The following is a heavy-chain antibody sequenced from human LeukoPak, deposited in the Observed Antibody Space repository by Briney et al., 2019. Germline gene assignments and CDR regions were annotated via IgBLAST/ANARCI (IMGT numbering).Heavy chain of an antibody. Sequence: SETLSLTCTVSGGSISSSSYYWGWIRQPPGKGLEWIGSIYYSGSTYYNPSLKSRVTMSVDTSKNQFSLKLSSVTAADTAVYYCARVVRVAAAGTWIHYYYYMDVWGKGTTVTISS. J-gene: IGHJ6*03. CDR3: ARVVRVAAAGTWIHYYYYMDV. CDR2: IYYSGST. V-gene: IGHV4-39*07. D-gene: IGHD6-13*01. CDR1: GGSISSSSYY.